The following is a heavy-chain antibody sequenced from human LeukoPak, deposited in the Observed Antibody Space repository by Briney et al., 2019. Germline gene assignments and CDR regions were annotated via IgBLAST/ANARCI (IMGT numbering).Heavy chain of an antibody. D-gene: IGHD5-24*01. J-gene: IGHJ4*02. CDR1: GFTVSSNY. Sequence: GGSLRLSCAASGFTVSSNYMSWVRQAPGKGLEWVSVIYSGGSTYYADSVKGRFTISRDNSKNTVYLQMNSLRPEDTAVYYCAKNSGRDGYNDYFDYWGQGTLVTVSS. CDR3: AKNSGRDGYNDYFDY. CDR2: IYSGGST. V-gene: IGHV3-66*01.